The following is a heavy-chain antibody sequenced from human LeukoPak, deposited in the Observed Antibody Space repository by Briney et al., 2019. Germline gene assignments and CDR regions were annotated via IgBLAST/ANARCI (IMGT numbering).Heavy chain of an antibody. CDR1: GGSIISSDYH. J-gene: IGHJ3*02. D-gene: IGHD2-15*01. V-gene: IGHV4-39*01. Sequence: SETLSLTRTVSGGSIISSDYHWGWVRQPPGKGLEWIGTISYSGNTDYNPSLRSRVTISVDTSNNQFSLRLGSVTAADTAVYHCARHCCSGPAKRVFDIWGQGTMVTVSS. CDR2: ISYSGNT. CDR3: ARHCCSGPAKRVFDI.